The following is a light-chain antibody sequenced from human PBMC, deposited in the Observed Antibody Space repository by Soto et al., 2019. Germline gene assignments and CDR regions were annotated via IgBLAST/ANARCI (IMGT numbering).Light chain of an antibody. CDR3: QKYNSAPLT. CDR1: QGISSY. Sequence: DIQMTQSPSSLSASVGDRVTITCRASQGISSYLAWYQQKPGKVPKVLIYAASTLQSGVPSRFSGSGSGTDFTLTISSXQPEDAATYYCQKYNSAPLTFGGGTKVDIK. CDR2: AAS. V-gene: IGKV1-27*01. J-gene: IGKJ4*01.